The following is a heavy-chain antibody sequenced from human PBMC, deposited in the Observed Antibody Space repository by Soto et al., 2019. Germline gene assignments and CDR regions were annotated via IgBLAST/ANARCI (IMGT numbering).Heavy chain of an antibody. Sequence: LSLTCTVSGVSINTNNYYWGWVRQAPGKGLEWLAFISYEGSDKFYGDSVKGRFSISRDDSQNTLYLHIKGLRVEDTAVYYCAKAVYDYWNGYQRTYYYGMDVWGQGTTVTVSS. V-gene: IGHV3-30*18. CDR2: ISYEGSDK. J-gene: IGHJ6*02. CDR3: AKAVYDYWNGYQRTYYYGMDV. CDR1: GVSINTN. D-gene: IGHD3-3*01.